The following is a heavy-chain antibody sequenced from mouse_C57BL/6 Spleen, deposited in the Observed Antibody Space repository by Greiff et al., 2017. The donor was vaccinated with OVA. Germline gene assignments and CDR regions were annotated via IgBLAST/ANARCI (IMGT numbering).Heavy chain of an antibody. CDR2: IDPETGGT. D-gene: IGHD2-4*01. CDR3: ARESDYDDWFAY. V-gene: IGHV1-15*01. Sequence: QVQLQQSGAELVRPGASVTLSCKASGYTFTDYEMHWVKQTPVHGLEWIGAIDPETGGTAYNQKFKGKAILTADKSSSTAYMELRSLTSEDSAVYYCARESDYDDWFAYWGQGTLVTVSA. J-gene: IGHJ3*01. CDR1: GYTFTDYE.